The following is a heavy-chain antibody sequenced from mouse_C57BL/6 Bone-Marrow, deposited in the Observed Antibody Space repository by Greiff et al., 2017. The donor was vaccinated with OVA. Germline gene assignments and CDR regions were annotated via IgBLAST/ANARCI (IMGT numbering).Heavy chain of an antibody. V-gene: IGHV5-15*01. Sequence: DVHLVESGGGLVQPGGSLKLSCAASGFTFSDYGMAWVRQAPRKGPEWVAFISNLAYSIYYADTVTGRFTISRENAKNTLYLEMSSLRSEDTAMYYCARLPNYYGSSYAMDYWGQGTSVTVSS. CDR2: ISNLAYSI. D-gene: IGHD1-1*01. J-gene: IGHJ4*01. CDR3: ARLPNYYGSSYAMDY. CDR1: GFTFSDYG.